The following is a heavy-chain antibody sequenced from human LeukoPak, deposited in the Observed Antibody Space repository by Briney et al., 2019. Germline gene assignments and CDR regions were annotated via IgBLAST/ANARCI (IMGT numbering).Heavy chain of an antibody. J-gene: IGHJ4*02. V-gene: IGHV3-21*01. CDR3: ARAEYSSGWYYFDY. CDR1: GVTFSIDS. Sequence: GGSLRLSCAASGVTFSIDSMNWVRQAPGKGLEWVSSISSSSSYIYYADSVKGRFTISRDNAKNSLYLQMNSLRAEATAVYYCARAEYSSGWYYFDYWGQGPLVTVSS. CDR2: ISSSSSYI. D-gene: IGHD6-19*01.